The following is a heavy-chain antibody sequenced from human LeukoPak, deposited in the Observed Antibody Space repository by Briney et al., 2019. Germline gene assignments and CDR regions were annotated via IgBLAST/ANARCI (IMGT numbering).Heavy chain of an antibody. Sequence: ASVRVSCKASGSFTGEYVRWVRQAPGQGLEWLGWINPDTGGTNFAQKFQGRVTMAGDTSISTAYMELSRLTSDDTAVYYCARSPYDSGSYVSTPWGQGTQVTVSS. CDR2: INPDTGGT. CDR1: GSFTGEY. CDR3: ARSPYDSGSYVSTP. J-gene: IGHJ5*02. D-gene: IGHD3-10*01. V-gene: IGHV1-2*02.